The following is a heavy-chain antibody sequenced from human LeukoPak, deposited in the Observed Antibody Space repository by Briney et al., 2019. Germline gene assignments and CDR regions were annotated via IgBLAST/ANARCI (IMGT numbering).Heavy chain of an antibody. D-gene: IGHD2-21*02. CDR1: GYTFTDYF. V-gene: IGHV1-2*02. J-gene: IGHJ4*02. Sequence: ASVKVSCKASGYTFTDYFMHWVRQAPGQGLEWMGWINPNSGGTNNAQKFQGRVTMTRDTSINTAYMGLSRLRSDDTAVYYCAREVCGGDCYMDWGQGTLVTVSS. CDR2: INPNSGGT. CDR3: AREVCGGDCYMD.